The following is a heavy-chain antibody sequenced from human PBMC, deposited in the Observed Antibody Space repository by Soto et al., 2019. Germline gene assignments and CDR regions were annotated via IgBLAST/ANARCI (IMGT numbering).Heavy chain of an antibody. J-gene: IGHJ4*02. V-gene: IGHV3-7*04. CDR3: ARATGADKEDY. CDR1: GFTFSSYW. D-gene: IGHD3-10*01. Sequence: EVQLVESGGGLVQPGGSLRLSCAASGFTFSSYWMSWVRQAPGKGLEWVANIKEDGSERYYVDSVKGRFTISRDNAKNSLYLQMNRLRAEDTAVYYCARATGADKEDYWDQGTLVTVSS. CDR2: IKEDGSER.